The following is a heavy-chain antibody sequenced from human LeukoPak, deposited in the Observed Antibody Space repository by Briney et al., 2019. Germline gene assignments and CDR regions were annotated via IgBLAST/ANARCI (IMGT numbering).Heavy chain of an antibody. J-gene: IGHJ6*03. Sequence: AEVSVSCKASGYTFTSYGISWVRQAPGQGLEWMGWISAYNGNTNYAQKLQGRVTMTTDTSTSTAYMELRSLRSDDTAVYYCARVPLYGYYCMDVWGKGTTVTVSS. CDR2: ISAYNGNT. CDR1: GYTFTSYG. V-gene: IGHV1-18*01. D-gene: IGHD3-16*01. CDR3: ARVPLYGYYCMDV.